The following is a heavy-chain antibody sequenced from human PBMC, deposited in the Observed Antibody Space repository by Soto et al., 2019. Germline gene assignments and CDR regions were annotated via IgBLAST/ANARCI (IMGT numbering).Heavy chain of an antibody. CDR2: ITGSGDST. V-gene: IGHV3-23*01. CDR1: GFTFSSYA. D-gene: IGHD3-3*01. CDR3: AKVFVFTIREGFDY. J-gene: IGHJ4*02. Sequence: EVQLLESGGGLVQPGGSLRLSCAASGFTFSSYAMSWVRRAPGKGLGGVSAITGSGDSTYYADSVKGRFTVSRDNSKNTLYLQMNSLRAEDTAVYYCAKVFVFTIREGFDYWGLGTLVTVSS.